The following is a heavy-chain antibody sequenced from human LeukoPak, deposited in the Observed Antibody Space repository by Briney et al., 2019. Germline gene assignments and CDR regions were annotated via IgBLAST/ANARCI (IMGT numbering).Heavy chain of an antibody. J-gene: IGHJ5*02. Sequence: ASVKVSCKASGYTFTGYYMHWVRRAPGQGLEWMGWINPNSGGTNYAQKFQGRVTMTRDASISTAYMELSRLRSDDTAVYYCARGRTYYYDSSPFDPWGQGTLVTVSS. CDR1: GYTFTGYY. CDR3: ARGRTYYYDSSPFDP. V-gene: IGHV1-2*02. D-gene: IGHD3-22*01. CDR2: INPNSGGT.